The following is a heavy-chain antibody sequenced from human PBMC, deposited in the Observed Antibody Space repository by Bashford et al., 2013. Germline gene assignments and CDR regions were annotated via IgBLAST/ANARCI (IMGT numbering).Heavy chain of an antibody. V-gene: IGHV3-74*01. CDR3: ARDRYCTSTDCYGRVGYFY. D-gene: IGHD2-2*01. Sequence: VRQAPGKGLVWVSRINSDGSSTSYADSVKGRFTISRDNAKNSLYLQMNSLRVEDTAVYYCARDRYCTSTDCYGRVGYFYWGQGTLVTVSS. CDR2: INSDGSST. J-gene: IGHJ4*02.